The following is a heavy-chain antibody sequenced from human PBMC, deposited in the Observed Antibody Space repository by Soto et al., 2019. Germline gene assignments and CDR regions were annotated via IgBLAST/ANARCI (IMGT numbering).Heavy chain of an antibody. CDR2: ISYDGNNK. CDR1: GFSFSRYA. V-gene: IGHV3-30-3*01. CDR3: ARDDYGMDV. J-gene: IGHJ6*02. Sequence: GGSLRLSCAASGFSFSRYAMHWVRQAPGKGLEWVTVISYDGNNKYYADSVKGRFTISRDNSKNTLYLQMDSLRAEDTALYYCARDDYGMDVWGQGTTVTVSS.